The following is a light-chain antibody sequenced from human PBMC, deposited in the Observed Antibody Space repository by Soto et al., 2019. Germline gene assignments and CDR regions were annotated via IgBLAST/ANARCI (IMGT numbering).Light chain of an antibody. Sequence: QSVLTQAPSVSGAPGQRVTISCTGSSSNIGAGYDVHWYQHLPGTAPKLLIFANNNRPSGVPDRFSGSKSGTSASLAITGLQTEDEADYYCQSYDSSLSGRVFGGGTKLTVL. CDR2: ANN. CDR1: SSNIGAGYD. CDR3: QSYDSSLSGRV. J-gene: IGLJ3*02. V-gene: IGLV1-40*01.